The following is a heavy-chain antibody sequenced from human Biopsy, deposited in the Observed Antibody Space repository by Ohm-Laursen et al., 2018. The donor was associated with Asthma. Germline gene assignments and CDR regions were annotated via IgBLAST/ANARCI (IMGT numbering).Heavy chain of an antibody. CDR2: LIPVIGTP. CDR1: GDSFSNYA. J-gene: IGHJ6*02. CDR3: ARGYSGSDRIVYYYSGLEV. Sequence: SSVKVSCKASGDSFSNYAISWVRQAPGQGLEWMGGLIPVIGTPDHAQMFEGRVTITADESTSTAYMELSSLSSEDTAVYYCARGYSGSDRIVYYYSGLEVWGQGTTVTVSS. D-gene: IGHD5-12*01. V-gene: IGHV1-69*01.